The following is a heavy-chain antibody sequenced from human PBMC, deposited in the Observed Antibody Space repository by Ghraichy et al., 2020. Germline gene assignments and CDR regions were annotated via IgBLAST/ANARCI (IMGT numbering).Heavy chain of an antibody. D-gene: IGHD4-17*01. CDR2: IYPGDSDT. Sequence: GESLNISCKGSGYSFTSYWIDWVRQMPGKGLEWMGIIYPGDSDTRYSPSFQGQVTISANKSISTAYLQWSSLKASDTAMYYCASHYTTGAFDIWGQGTMVTVSS. CDR3: ASHYTTGAFDI. J-gene: IGHJ3*02. CDR1: GYSFTSYW. V-gene: IGHV5-51*01.